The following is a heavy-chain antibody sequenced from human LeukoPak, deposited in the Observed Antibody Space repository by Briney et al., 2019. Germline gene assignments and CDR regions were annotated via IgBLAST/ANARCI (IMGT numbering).Heavy chain of an antibody. V-gene: IGHV3-48*04. CDR2: ISSSSTI. Sequence: PGGSLRLSCAASGFTFSSYSMNWVRQAPGKGLEWVSYISSSSTIYYADSVKGRFTISRDNAKNSLYLQMNSLRAEDTAVYYCARESRYYYYMDVWGKGTTVTVSS. J-gene: IGHJ6*03. CDR3: ARESRYYYYMDV. CDR1: GFTFSSYS.